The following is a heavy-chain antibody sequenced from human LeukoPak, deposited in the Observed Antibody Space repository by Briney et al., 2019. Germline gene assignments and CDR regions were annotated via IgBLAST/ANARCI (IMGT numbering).Heavy chain of an antibody. CDR3: ARDPPNSSSWYSWFDP. CDR2: INYSGST. V-gene: IGHV4-34*01. Sequence: SKTLSFTCAVYGGFFSGYYCSWIRQPPGKRLEWIREINYSGSTYYNPSLKSPVTISIDTSKDQFSLKLSSVTASDTAVYYCARDPPNSSSWYSWFDPWGQETLVTVSS. J-gene: IGHJ5*02. CDR1: GGFFSGYY. D-gene: IGHD6-13*01.